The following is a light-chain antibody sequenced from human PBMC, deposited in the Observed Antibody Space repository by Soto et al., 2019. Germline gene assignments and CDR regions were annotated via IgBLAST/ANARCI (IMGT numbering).Light chain of an antibody. Sequence: EIVLTQSPATLSLSPGERATLSCRASQTIFTYLAWYQQKPGQAPRLLIYDASNRAAGVPDRFSGGGSGTEFTLSISSLQPDDFATYYCHQYNSYWTFGQGTKVEIK. CDR2: DAS. V-gene: IGKV3-11*01. CDR3: HQYNSYWT. CDR1: QTIFTY. J-gene: IGKJ1*01.